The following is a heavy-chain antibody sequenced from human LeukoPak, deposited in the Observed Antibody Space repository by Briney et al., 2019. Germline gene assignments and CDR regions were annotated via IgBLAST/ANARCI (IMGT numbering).Heavy chain of an antibody. D-gene: IGHD1/OR15-1a*01. CDR3: ARSLNNYYYMDV. V-gene: IGHV5-51*01. CDR2: IYPGDSDT. J-gene: IGHJ6*03. Sequence: GEPLKISCQSSGYSFTNYWIGWVRQMPGKGLEWMGIIYPGDSDTRYSPSFEGQVTISADKSISTAYLQWSSLKGSDTAMYYCARSLNNYYYMDVWGTGTTVTVSS. CDR1: GYSFTNYW.